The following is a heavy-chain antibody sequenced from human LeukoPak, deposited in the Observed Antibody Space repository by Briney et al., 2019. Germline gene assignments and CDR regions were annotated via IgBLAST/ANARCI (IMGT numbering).Heavy chain of an antibody. Sequence: GRSLRLSCAASGFTFSSYVMSWVRQAPGEGLEWVSAVIGSYTYYADSVKGRFTTSRDNSKNTLFLQMNSLRDEDTAVYYCVRAGWELDYWGQGTPVIVSS. CDR3: VRAGWELDY. V-gene: IGHV3-23*01. J-gene: IGHJ4*02. CDR1: GFTFSSYV. D-gene: IGHD1-26*01. CDR2: VIGSYT.